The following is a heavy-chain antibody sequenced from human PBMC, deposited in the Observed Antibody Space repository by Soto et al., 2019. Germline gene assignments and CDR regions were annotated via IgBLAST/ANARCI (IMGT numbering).Heavy chain of an antibody. D-gene: IGHD3-3*01. Sequence: EVQLVESGGGLVQPGGSLRLSCAASGFTFDDYAMHWVRQAPGKGLEWVSGISRHSGSIGYADSVKGRITISRDNAKNCLYRQMNSMGAEATALYYCAKDWRATWSGSDGCWFDPWGQGTLVTVSS. CDR1: GFTFDDYA. V-gene: IGHV3-9*01. CDR2: ISRHSGSI. CDR3: AKDWRATWSGSDGCWFDP. J-gene: IGHJ5*02.